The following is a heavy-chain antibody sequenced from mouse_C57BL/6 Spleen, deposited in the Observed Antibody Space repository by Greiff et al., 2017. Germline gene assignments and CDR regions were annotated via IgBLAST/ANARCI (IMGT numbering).Heavy chain of an antibody. CDR1: GYTFTSYW. J-gene: IGHJ4*01. CDR2: IDPSDSYT. CDR3: ARNSNYEDYYAMDY. Sequence: VQLQQPGAELVMPGASVKLSCKASGYTFTSYWMHWVKQRPGQGLEWIGEIDPSDSYTNYNQKFKGKSTLTVDKSSSTAYMQLSSLTSEDSAVYYCARNSNYEDYYAMDYWGQGTSVTVSS. D-gene: IGHD2-5*01. V-gene: IGHV1-69*01.